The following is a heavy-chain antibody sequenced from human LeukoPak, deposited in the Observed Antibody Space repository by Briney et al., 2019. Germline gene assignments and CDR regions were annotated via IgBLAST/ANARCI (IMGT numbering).Heavy chain of an antibody. J-gene: IGHJ4*02. V-gene: IGHV1-46*01. CDR1: GGTFSSYA. D-gene: IGHD3-22*01. CDR3: ARDLNDDSSGHWHY. Sequence: ASVKVSCKASGGTFSSYAISWVRQAPGQGLEWMGIINPSGGSTSYAQKFQGRVTMTRDMSTSTVYMELSSLRSEDTAVYYCARDLNDDSSGHWHYWGQGTLVTVSS. CDR2: INPSGGST.